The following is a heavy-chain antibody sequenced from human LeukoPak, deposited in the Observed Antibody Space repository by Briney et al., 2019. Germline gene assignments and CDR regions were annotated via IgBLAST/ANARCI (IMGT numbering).Heavy chain of an antibody. D-gene: IGHD3-10*01. CDR2: ISGSGDRT. CDR3: AKDDSALWFGELSHYFNW. Sequence: GGSLRLSCAASGFTFSTYAMSWVRQAPGKGLEWVSAISGSGDRTYYADSVKGRFIISRDISKNILYLQMNTLGADDTAVYYCAKDDSALWFGELSHYFNWWGQGTLVTVSS. CDR1: GFTFSTYA. V-gene: IGHV3-23*01. J-gene: IGHJ4*02.